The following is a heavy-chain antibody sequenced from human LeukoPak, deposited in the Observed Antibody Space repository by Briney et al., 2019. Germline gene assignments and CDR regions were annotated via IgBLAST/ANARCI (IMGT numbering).Heavy chain of an antibody. CDR1: GDSINSYY. V-gene: IGHV4-59*01. CDR3: ARGNAD. Sequence: SETLSLTCTVSGDSINSYYWSWIRQPPGKGLEWIGYISYSGSTNYNPSLKSRVTISLGTSKNQFFLKLNSVTAADTALYYCARGNADWGQGTLVTVSS. J-gene: IGHJ4*02. CDR2: ISYSGST.